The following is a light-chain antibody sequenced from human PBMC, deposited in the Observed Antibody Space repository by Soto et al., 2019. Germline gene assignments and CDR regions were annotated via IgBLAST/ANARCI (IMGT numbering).Light chain of an antibody. CDR2: GAS. J-gene: IGKJ1*01. CDR3: QQCGISPRT. CDR1: QSVSSS. V-gene: IGKV3-20*01. Sequence: EIVMTQSPATLSVSPGERATLSCRASQSVSSSLAWYQQKPGQAPRLLIYGASTRATGIPDRFTGRGSGTDFSLTISRLEPEDFAVYYCQQCGISPRTFGQGTKVDIK.